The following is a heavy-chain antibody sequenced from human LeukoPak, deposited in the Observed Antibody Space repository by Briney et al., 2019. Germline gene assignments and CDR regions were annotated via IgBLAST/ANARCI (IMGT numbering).Heavy chain of an antibody. CDR2: IYYSGST. V-gene: IGHV4-59*01. Sequence: SETLSLTCTVSGGSISSYYWSWIRQPPGKELEWIGYIYYSGSTNYNPSLKSRVTISVDTSKNQFSLKLSSVTAADTAVYYCAGYSSYVGAFDIWGQGTMVTVSS. CDR3: AGYSSYVGAFDI. D-gene: IGHD6-19*01. J-gene: IGHJ3*02. CDR1: GGSISSYY.